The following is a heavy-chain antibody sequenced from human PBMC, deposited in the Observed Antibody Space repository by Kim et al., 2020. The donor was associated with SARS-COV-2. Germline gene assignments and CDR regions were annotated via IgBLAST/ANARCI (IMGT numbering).Heavy chain of an antibody. V-gene: IGHV4-61*08. CDR3: ARERTHTGYGYDVVDY. CDR2: IYYSGST. Sequence: SETLSLTCTVSGGSVRSGGYYWSWIRQPPGKGLEWIGYIYYSGSTNFNPSLKSRLTISVDTSKNQFSLKLNSVTAADTAVYYCARERTHTGYGYDVVDYWGQGTLVTVSS. CDR1: GGSVRSGGYY. J-gene: IGHJ4*02. D-gene: IGHD5-12*01.